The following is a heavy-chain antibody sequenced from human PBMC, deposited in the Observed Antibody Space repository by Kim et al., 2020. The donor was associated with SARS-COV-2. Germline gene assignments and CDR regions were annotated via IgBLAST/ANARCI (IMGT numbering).Heavy chain of an antibody. J-gene: IGHJ5*02. CDR3: ARDLTVEQLVPGALYNWFDP. V-gene: IGHV1-46*01. D-gene: IGHD6-6*01. CDR1: GYTFTSYY. Sequence: ASVKVSCKASGYTFTSYYMHWVRQAPGQGLEWMGIINPSGGSTSYAQKFQGRVTMTRDTSTSTVYMELSSLRSEDTAVYYCARDLTVEQLVPGALYNWFDPWGQGTLVTVSS. CDR2: INPSGGST.